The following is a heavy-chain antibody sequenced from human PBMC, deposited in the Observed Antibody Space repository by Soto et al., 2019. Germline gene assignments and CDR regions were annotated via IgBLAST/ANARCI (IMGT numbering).Heavy chain of an antibody. J-gene: IGHJ6*03. CDR1: GFTFSSCS. Sequence: PGGSLRLSCAASGFTFSSCSMNWVRQAPGKGLEWVSSISSSSSYIYYADSVKGRFTISRDNAKNSLYLQMNSLRAEDTAVYYCARVFVFLGDYGFLYYYYMDVRGKGTTVTGSS. CDR3: ARVFVFLGDYGFLYYYYMDV. V-gene: IGHV3-21*01. CDR2: ISSSSSYI. D-gene: IGHD4-17*01.